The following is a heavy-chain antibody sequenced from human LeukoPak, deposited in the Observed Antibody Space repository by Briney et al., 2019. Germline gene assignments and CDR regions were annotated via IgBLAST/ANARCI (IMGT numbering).Heavy chain of an antibody. D-gene: IGHD3-10*01. J-gene: IGHJ6*03. CDR1: GFTFSSYS. V-gene: IGHV3-21*01. Sequence: GGSLRLSCAASGFTFSSYSMNWVRQAPGKGLEWVSSISSSATYIDYADSVKGRFTISRDNAKNSLYLHMSDLRAEDTAVYYCARDGGITLVRGVILKGDYYYYYMDVWGKGTTVTVSS. CDR2: ISSSATYI. CDR3: ARDGGITLVRGVILKGDYYYYYMDV.